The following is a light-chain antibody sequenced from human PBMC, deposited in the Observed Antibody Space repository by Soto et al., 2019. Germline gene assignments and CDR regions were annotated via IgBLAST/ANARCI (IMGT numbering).Light chain of an antibody. CDR2: EVS. CDR1: SSDVGGYNY. V-gene: IGLV2-8*01. Sequence: QSVLTHPPSASGSPGQSVTISCTGTSSDVGGYNYVSWYQQHPGKAPKLMIHEVSKRPSGVPDRFSGSKSGNTASLTVSGLQAEDEADYYCSSYAGSNNFEVFGGGTKLTVL. J-gene: IGLJ3*02. CDR3: SSYAGSNNFEV.